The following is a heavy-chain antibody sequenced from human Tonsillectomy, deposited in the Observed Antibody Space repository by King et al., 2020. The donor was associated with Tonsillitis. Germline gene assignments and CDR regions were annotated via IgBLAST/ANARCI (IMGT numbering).Heavy chain of an antibody. CDR2: INPSGGST. CDR3: ARGGVIVVVITPDDAFDS. CDR1: GYTFTSYY. J-gene: IGHJ3*02. Sequence: VQLVESGAEVKKPGASVKVSCKASGYTFTSYYMHWVRQAPGQGLEWMGIINPSGGSTSYAQKFQGRVTMTRDTSTSTVYMELSSLRSEDTAVYYCARGGVIVVVITPDDAFDSWGQGTMVTVSS. V-gene: IGHV1-46*01. D-gene: IGHD3-22*01.